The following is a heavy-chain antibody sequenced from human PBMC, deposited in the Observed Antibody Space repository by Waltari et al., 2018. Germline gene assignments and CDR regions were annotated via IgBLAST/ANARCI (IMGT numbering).Heavy chain of an antibody. Sequence: QVQLVESGGGVVQPGRSLRLSCAASEFTFSSYAMNWVRQAPGKGLEWVAVISYNERNIYYVDSVKGRFTISRDNSKKMLYLQMNSLRDEDTAVYYCARDYCDRTNCHGMDVWGQGTTVTVSS. J-gene: IGHJ6*02. D-gene: IGHD3-22*01. CDR1: EFTFSSYA. CDR2: ISYNERNI. CDR3: ARDYCDRTNCHGMDV. V-gene: IGHV3-30*04.